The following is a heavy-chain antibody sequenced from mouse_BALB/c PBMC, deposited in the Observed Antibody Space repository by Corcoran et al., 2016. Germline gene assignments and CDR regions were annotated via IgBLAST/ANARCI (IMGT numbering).Heavy chain of an antibody. CDR1: GYSITSGYY. CDR3: AREGAWFAY. J-gene: IGHJ3*01. CDR2: ISYDGGN. V-gene: IGHV3-6*02. Sequence: DVQLQESGPGLVKPSQSLSLTCSVTGYSITSGYYWNWIRQFPGNKLEWMGYISYDGGNNYNPSLKNRISITRDTSKNQFFLKLNSVTTEDTATYYCAREGAWFAYWGQGTLVTVSA.